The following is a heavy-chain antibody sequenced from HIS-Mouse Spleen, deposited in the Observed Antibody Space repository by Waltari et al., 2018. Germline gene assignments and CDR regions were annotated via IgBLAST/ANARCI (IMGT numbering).Heavy chain of an antibody. V-gene: IGHV4-34*01. J-gene: IGHJ4*02. CDR3: ARALGYVDY. CDR1: GGSFSGYY. Sequence: QVQLQQWGAGLSKPSATLSLTCAAYGGSFSGYYWSWIRQPPGKGLEWIGEINHSGSTNYNPSLKSRVTISVDTSKNQFSLKLSSVTAADTAVYYCARALGYVDYWGQGTLVTVSS. CDR2: INHSGST.